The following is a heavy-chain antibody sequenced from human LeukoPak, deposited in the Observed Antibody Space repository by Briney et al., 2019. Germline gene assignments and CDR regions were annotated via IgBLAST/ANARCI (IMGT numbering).Heavy chain of an antibody. D-gene: IGHD4-23*01. CDR1: GFTVGSNY. V-gene: IGHV3-53*01. CDR3: ARDRTTVAAYYYYGMDV. J-gene: IGHJ6*02. Sequence: PGGSLRLSCAASGFTVGSNYMSWVRQAPGKGLEWVSVIYSGGTTYYADSVKGRFTISRDNSKNTLYLQMNSLRAEDTAVYYCARDRTTVAAYYYYGMDVWGQGTTVTVSS. CDR2: IYSGGTT.